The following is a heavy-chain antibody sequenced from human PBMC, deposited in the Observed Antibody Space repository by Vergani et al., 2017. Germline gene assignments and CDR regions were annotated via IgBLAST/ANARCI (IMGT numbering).Heavy chain of an antibody. CDR3: AKDHYDFWSGYPNLSPFDL. Sequence: EVQLVESGGGLVQPGRSLRLSCAASGFTFDDYAMHWVRQAPGKGLEWVSGISWNSGSIGYADSVKGRFTISRENAQNSLYLQMNSLRAEDTALYYCAKDHYDFWSGYPNLSPFDLWGRGTLVTVSS. V-gene: IGHV3-9*01. CDR1: GFTFDDYA. D-gene: IGHD3-3*01. J-gene: IGHJ2*01. CDR2: ISWNSGSI.